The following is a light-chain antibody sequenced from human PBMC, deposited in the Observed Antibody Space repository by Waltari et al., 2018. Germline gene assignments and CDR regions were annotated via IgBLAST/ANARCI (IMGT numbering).Light chain of an antibody. CDR3: QSYDSSLSTSV. V-gene: IGLV1-40*01. Sequence: QSVLTHPPSVSGAPGQRVTISCPRISPNIGAVYDLHLYRLLPGTAPKLLLYGNSKRPSGVPDRFSGSKSGTSASLAITGLQAEDEADYYCQSYDSSLSTSVFGGGTKLTVL. CDR2: GNS. J-gene: IGLJ2*01. CDR1: SPNIGAVYD.